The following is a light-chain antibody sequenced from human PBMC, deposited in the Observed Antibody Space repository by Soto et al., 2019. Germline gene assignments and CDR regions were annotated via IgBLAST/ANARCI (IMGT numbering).Light chain of an antibody. CDR2: EGS. J-gene: IGLJ2*01. CDR3: CLYAGSSTYVV. CDR1: SSDVGSYNL. Sequence: QSALTQPASVSGSPGQSISISCTGTSSDVGSYNLVSWYQQHPGKAPKLMIYEGSKRPSGVSNRFSVSKSGNTASLTISGLQAEDESDYYCCLYAGSSTYVVFGGGTNLTVL. V-gene: IGLV2-23*01.